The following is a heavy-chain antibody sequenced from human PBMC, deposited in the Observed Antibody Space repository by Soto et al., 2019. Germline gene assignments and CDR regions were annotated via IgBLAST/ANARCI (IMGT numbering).Heavy chain of an antibody. V-gene: IGHV3-33*01. CDR2: IWYDGNNK. Sequence: GGSLRLSCAASGFTFSNYCMHWVRQAPGKGLEWVAVIWYDGNNKYYADSVKGRFTISRDNSNNTLYVQMTSLRAEDTAVYYWARWLQALFDYWGQGTLVTVSS. CDR3: ARWLQALFDY. D-gene: IGHD5-12*01. CDR1: GFTFSNYC. J-gene: IGHJ4*02.